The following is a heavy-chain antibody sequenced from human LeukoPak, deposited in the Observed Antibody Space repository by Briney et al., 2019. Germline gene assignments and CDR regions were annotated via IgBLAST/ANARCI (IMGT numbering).Heavy chain of an antibody. V-gene: IGHV3-66*02. D-gene: IGHD6-6*01. J-gene: IGHJ6*02. CDR2: IYSSGNT. Sequence: GGSLRLSCAASGFTVSSNYMSWVRQAPGKGLEWVPVIYSSGNTYYADSVKGRFTISRDNSKNTLYLQMNSLRPEDTAVYYCATRSSSIYYYYGMDVWGQGTTVTVSS. CDR1: GFTVSSNY. CDR3: ATRSSSIYYYYGMDV.